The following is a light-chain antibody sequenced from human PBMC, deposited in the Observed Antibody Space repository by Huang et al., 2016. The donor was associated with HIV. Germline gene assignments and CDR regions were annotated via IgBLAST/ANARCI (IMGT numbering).Light chain of an antibody. Sequence: AIQMTQSPSSLSASVGDRVTITCLANQDIRNGLGWYQQTPGKAPKRLIYAASSLQSGGSSRFSGSGSGTDFTLTISSLQPEDFATYYCLQDYNCPWTFGQGTEVEIK. V-gene: IGKV1-6*01. CDR1: QDIRNG. CDR3: LQDYNCPWT. J-gene: IGKJ1*01. CDR2: AAS.